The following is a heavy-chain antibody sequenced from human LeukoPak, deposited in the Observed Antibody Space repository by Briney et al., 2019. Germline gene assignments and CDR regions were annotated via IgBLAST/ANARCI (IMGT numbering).Heavy chain of an antibody. CDR1: GFTFSRYW. D-gene: IGHD1-26*01. V-gene: IGHV3-7*01. CDR2: IKGDESAR. Sequence: GGSLRLSCAASGFTFSRYWMAWVGQAPGKGLEWVANIKGDESARHQADSVKGRFTISRDNTRNSLYLQMTNLRGDDTAVYYCARDVVGSLDYWGQGTLVTVSS. J-gene: IGHJ4*02. CDR3: ARDVVGSLDY.